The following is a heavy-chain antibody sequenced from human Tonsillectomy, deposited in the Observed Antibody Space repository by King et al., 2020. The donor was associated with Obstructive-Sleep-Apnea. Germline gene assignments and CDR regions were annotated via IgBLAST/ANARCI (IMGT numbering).Heavy chain of an antibody. V-gene: IGHV1-46*03. CDR1: GYTFTSYY. CDR3: ARGGAYYDILTGYYHYYGMDV. D-gene: IGHD3-9*01. CDR2: INPIGGSP. Sequence: QLVQSGAEVKKPGASVKVSCKASGYTFTSYYMHWLLQAPGQGLEWMGIINPIGGSPSYAQKFQGRVPRTRVTSTSTVYMELSSLSSEDKAVYYCARGGAYYDILTGYYHYYGMDVWGQGTTVTVSS. J-gene: IGHJ6*02.